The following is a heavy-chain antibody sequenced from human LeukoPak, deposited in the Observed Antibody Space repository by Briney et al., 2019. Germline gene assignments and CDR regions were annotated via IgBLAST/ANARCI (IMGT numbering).Heavy chain of an antibody. V-gene: IGHV4-61*01. CDR2: IYYSGNT. CDR3: ARAEQWPTKGGWFDP. J-gene: IGHJ5*02. CDR1: GGSVSSGSYY. Sequence: PSETLSLTCTVSGGSVSSGSYYWSWIRQPPGKGLEWIGYIYYSGNTNYNPSLKSRVTISVDTSKNQFSLKLSSVTAADTAVYYCARAEQWPTKGGWFDPWGQGTLVTVSS. D-gene: IGHD6-19*01.